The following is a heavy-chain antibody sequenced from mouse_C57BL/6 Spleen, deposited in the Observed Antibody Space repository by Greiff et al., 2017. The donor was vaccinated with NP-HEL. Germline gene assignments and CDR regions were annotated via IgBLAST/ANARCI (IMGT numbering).Heavy chain of an antibody. Sequence: QVQLQQPGAELVRPGSSVKLSCKASGYTFTSYWMHWVQQRPIQGLEWIGNIDPSDSATHYNQKFKDKATLTVDKSSSTAYMQLSSLTSEDSAVYYCARGDLDYWGQGTTLTVSS. D-gene: IGHD3-3*01. J-gene: IGHJ2*01. V-gene: IGHV1-52*01. CDR3: ARGDLDY. CDR2: IDPSDSAT. CDR1: GYTFTSYW.